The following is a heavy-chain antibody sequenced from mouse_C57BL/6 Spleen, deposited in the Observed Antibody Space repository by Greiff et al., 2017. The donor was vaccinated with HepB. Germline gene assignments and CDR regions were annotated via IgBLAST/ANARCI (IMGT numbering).Heavy chain of an antibody. J-gene: IGHJ2*01. CDR1: GYTFTSYW. Sequence: QVQLQQPGAELVKPGASVKLSCKASGYTFTSYWMHWVKQRPGQGLERIGMIHPNSGSTNYNEKFKSKATLTVDKSSSTAYMQLSSLTSEDSAVYYCAREGQLRLRGYYFDYWGQGTTLTVSS. D-gene: IGHD3-2*02. CDR2: IHPNSGST. CDR3: AREGQLRLRGYYFDY. V-gene: IGHV1-64*01.